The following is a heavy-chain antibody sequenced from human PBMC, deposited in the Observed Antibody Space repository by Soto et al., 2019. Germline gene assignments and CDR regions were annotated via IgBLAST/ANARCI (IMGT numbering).Heavy chain of an antibody. Sequence: GGSLRLSCAGCVFPFSSYAVTWVGQAPGRGLEWVSAISGSGGSTYYADSVKGRFTISRDKSKNTLYLQMNSRSAEETAVYYCAKERLDHYGGSDYHPNDAFQIWGQGAMVTVSS. J-gene: IGHJ3*02. CDR1: VFPFSSYA. V-gene: IGHV3-23*01. D-gene: IGHD2-21*01. CDR3: AKERLDHYGGSDYHPNDAFQI. CDR2: ISGSGGST.